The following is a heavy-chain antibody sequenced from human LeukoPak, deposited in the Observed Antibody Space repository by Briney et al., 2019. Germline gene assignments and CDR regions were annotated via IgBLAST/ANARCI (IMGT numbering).Heavy chain of an antibody. Sequence: GESLRISCKASGYTFTHQWLGWVGQMSGSGLEWMGIIYPRDSDTIYSPSFQGHVTISADTSINTAYLEWSSLEASDTAIYYCARHSDVIGAIWGQGALVTVSS. V-gene: IGHV5-51*01. CDR3: ARHSDVIGAI. J-gene: IGHJ4*02. D-gene: IGHD3-10*01. CDR1: GYTFTHQW. CDR2: IYPRDSDT.